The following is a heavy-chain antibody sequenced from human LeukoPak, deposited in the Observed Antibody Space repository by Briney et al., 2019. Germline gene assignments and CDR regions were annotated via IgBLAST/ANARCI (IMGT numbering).Heavy chain of an antibody. CDR2: MNPNSGNT. CDR1: GYTFTSYD. D-gene: IGHD3-22*01. J-gene: IGHJ6*03. V-gene: IGHV1-8*01. CDR3: ARGASDYYDSRGYYYPVADMDV. Sequence: GASVKVSCKASGYTFTSYDINWVRQATGQGLEWMGWMNPNSGNTGYAQKFQGRVTMTRNTSISTAYMELSSLRSEDTAVYYCARGASDYYDSRGYYYPVADMDVWGKGTTVTVSS.